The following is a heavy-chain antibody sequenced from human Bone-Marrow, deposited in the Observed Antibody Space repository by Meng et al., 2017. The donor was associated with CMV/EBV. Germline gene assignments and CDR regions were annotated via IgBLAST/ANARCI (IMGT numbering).Heavy chain of an antibody. J-gene: IGHJ4*02. CDR3: ARDRGPAKHKPLPLDY. V-gene: IGHV1-18*01. CDR2: ISAYNGNT. D-gene: IGHD1-14*01. Sequence: ASVKVSCKASGYTFTSYGISWVRQAPGQGLEWMGWISAYNGNTNYAQKLQGRVTMTTDTSTSTAYMELRSLRSDDTAVYYCARDRGPAKHKPLPLDYWGQGTLVTVDS. CDR1: GYTFTSYG.